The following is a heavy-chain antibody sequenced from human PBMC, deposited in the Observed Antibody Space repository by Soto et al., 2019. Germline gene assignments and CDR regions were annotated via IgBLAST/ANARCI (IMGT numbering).Heavy chain of an antibody. CDR1: WFALDSARMA. D-gene: IGHD3-3*01. CDR2: IDWDDAK. Sequence: PKPVKPDRTLAQTCTFPWFALDSARMAISCILQPPGKALEWLARIDWDDAKYFNTSLKTRLTVSKDTSKTQVVLTMTNMDPVDTGTYYCERMIFGRSGAYFFESWGQGILVTVTS. CDR3: ERMIFGRSGAYFFES. J-gene: IGHJ4*02. V-gene: IGHV2-70*11.